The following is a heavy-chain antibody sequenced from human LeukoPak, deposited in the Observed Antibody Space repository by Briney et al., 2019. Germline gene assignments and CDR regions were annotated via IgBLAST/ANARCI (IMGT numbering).Heavy chain of an antibody. CDR1: GFTFSSYA. CDR2: ISYDGSNK. V-gene: IGHV3-30*04. CDR3: ARDPPYCSGGSCPDY. J-gene: IGHJ4*02. Sequence: GGSLRLSCAASGFTFSSYAMHWVRQAPGKGLEWVAVISYDGSNKYYADSVKGRFTISRDNAKNSLYLQMNSLRAEDTAVYYCARDPPYCSGGSCPDYWGQGTLVTVSS. D-gene: IGHD2-15*01.